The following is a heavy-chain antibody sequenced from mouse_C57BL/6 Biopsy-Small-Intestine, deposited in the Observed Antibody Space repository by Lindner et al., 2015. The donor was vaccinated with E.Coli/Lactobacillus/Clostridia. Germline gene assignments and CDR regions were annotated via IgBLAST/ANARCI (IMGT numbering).Heavy chain of an antibody. CDR2: IDPEDGET. CDR3: APLFAY. Sequence: VQLQESGTELVXPGASVKLSCTASGFNIKDYYIHWVKQRTEQGLEWIGRIDPEDGETEYAPRFQGKATVSADTSSNTAYLQLSGLTSEDTAVYYCAPLFAYWGQGTLVTVSA. J-gene: IGHJ3*01. V-gene: IGHV14-2*01. D-gene: IGHD6-1*01. CDR1: GFNIKDYY.